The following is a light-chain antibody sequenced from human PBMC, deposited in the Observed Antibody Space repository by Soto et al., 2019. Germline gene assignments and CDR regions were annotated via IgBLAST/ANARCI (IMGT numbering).Light chain of an antibody. CDR3: QQYGRSLFT. V-gene: IGKV3-15*01. CDR1: QSVSSN. Sequence: EMTQSPATLSVSQGERVXXXXXASQSVSSNLAWYQQKPGKAPRLLIYVASXRATGIPARFSGSGSGTEFTLTISRLEPEDFALYYCQQYGRSLFTFGHGTKVDIK. CDR2: VAS. J-gene: IGKJ3*01.